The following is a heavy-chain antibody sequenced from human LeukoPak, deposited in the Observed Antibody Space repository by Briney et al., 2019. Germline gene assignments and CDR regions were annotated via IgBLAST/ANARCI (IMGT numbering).Heavy chain of an antibody. CDR3: AKEMALGIAVAGFFDF. J-gene: IGHJ4*02. CDR2: ISASGRSS. Sequence: GGSLRLSCAASGFXFSNYAINWVRQAPGKGREWVSAISASGRSSYYADSVRDRFTISRDNSKNMLYLKMSSLRAEDTAVYYCAKEMALGIAVAGFFDFWGQGTLVTVSS. CDR1: GFXFSNYA. V-gene: IGHV3-23*01. D-gene: IGHD6-19*01.